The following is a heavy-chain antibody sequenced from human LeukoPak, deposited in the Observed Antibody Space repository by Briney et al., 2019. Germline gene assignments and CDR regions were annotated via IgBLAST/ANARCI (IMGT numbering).Heavy chain of an antibody. D-gene: IGHD3-22*01. Sequence: SETLSLTCTVSGGSISSYYWSWIRQLPGKGLEWIGYIYYSGNTNYNPSLKSRVTISVDTSKNQFSLKLSSVTAADTAMYYCARDKGEYYDSSGYLDYWGQGTLVTVSS. CDR3: ARDKGEYYDSSGYLDY. CDR1: GGSISSYY. J-gene: IGHJ4*02. V-gene: IGHV4-59*01. CDR2: IYYSGNT.